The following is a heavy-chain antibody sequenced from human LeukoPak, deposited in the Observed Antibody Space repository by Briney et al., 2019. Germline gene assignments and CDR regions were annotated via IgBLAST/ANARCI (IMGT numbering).Heavy chain of an antibody. J-gene: IGHJ4*02. V-gene: IGHV3-33*01. CDR2: IWYDGSNK. CDR1: GFTFSSYG. CDR3: ARVDPQGLGFDY. D-gene: IGHD6-19*01. Sequence: GGSLRLSCAASGFTFSSYGMHWVRQAPGKGLEWVAVIWYDGSNKYYADSVKGRFTISRDNSKNTLYLQMNSLRAEDTAVYYCARVDPQGLGFDYWGQGTLVTVSS.